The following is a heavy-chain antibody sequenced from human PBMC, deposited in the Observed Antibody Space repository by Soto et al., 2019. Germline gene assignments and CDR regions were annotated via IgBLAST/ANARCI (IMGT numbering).Heavy chain of an antibody. Sequence: QVQLQESGPGLVKPSGTLSLTCTVSGDSINGNYWSWVRQPPGKGPEWIGEIYDSGTTYYNPSLNSRATISLDKSKNQFSLNVNSVTAADTAVYYCARNRGYSQGDWGPGTLVTVSS. CDR2: IYDSGTT. V-gene: IGHV4-4*02. CDR1: GDSINGNY. J-gene: IGHJ4*02. D-gene: IGHD5-18*01. CDR3: ARNRGYSQGD.